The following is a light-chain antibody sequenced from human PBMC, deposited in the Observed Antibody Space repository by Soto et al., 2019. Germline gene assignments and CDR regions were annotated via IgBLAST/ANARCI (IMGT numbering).Light chain of an antibody. CDR3: QQFNNY. Sequence: IQMTQSPSSLSASLGDGVTITCRASQGISSALASYPQKPGKAPKLLIYDASSLESGVPSRCGGSGSWTDFTLTISSLHPEDFATYYCQQFNNYFGQGTRLEIK. V-gene: IGKV1D-13*01. CDR1: QGISSA. J-gene: IGKJ5*01. CDR2: DAS.